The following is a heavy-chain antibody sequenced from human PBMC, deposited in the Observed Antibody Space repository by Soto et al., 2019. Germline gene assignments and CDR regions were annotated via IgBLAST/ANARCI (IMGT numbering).Heavy chain of an antibody. V-gene: IGHV1-46*03. J-gene: IGHJ1*01. CDR2: INPSGGST. D-gene: IGHD3-3*01. Sequence: ASVKVSCKASGYTFTSYYMHWVRQAPGQGLEWMGIINPSGGSTSYAQKFQGRVTMTRDTSTSTVYMELSSLRSEDTAVYYCARAKRITIFGVVIMAEYFQHWGQGTLVTVS. CDR1: GYTFTSYY. CDR3: ARAKRITIFGVVIMAEYFQH.